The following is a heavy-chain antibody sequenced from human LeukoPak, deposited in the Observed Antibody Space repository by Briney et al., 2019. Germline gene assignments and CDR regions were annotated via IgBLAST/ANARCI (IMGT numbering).Heavy chain of an antibody. CDR1: GYTFSGYY. CDR3: ARGGYSGTEKPNDY. J-gene: IGHJ4*02. V-gene: IGHV1-2*02. CDR2: INPNSGGT. D-gene: IGHD1-26*01. Sequence: ASVKVSCKASGYTFSGYYMHWVRQAPGQGLEWMGWINPNSGGTYYTQKFQGRVTMTRGTSISTVYMELSSLRSDDTAVFYCARGGYSGTEKPNDYWGQGTLVTVSS.